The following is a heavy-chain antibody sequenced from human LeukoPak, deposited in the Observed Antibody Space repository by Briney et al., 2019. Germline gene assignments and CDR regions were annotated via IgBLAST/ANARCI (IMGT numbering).Heavy chain of an antibody. Sequence: PSETLSLTCTVSGGSISSDYWSWIRQPPGKGLEWIGYISYSGSTDYNPSLKSRVTISVDTSKNQFSLKLSSVTAADTAVYYCARGRQQLPYYFDYWGQGTLVTVSS. CDR2: ISYSGST. J-gene: IGHJ4*02. CDR3: ARGRQQLPYYFDY. D-gene: IGHD6-13*01. CDR1: GGSISSDY. V-gene: IGHV4-59*01.